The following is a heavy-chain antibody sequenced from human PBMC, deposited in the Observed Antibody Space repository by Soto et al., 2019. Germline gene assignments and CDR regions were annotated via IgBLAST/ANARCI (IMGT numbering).Heavy chain of an antibody. Sequence: GASVKVSCKASGYTFTGYYMHWVRQAPGQGLEWMGWINPNSGGTNYAQKFQGWVTMTRDTSISTAYMELSRLRSDDTAVYYCARGGYDILTGYSRANYYYYYGMDVWGQGTTVTVPS. V-gene: IGHV1-2*04. CDR1: GYTFTGYY. CDR3: ARGGYDILTGYSRANYYYYYGMDV. J-gene: IGHJ6*02. D-gene: IGHD3-9*01. CDR2: INPNSGGT.